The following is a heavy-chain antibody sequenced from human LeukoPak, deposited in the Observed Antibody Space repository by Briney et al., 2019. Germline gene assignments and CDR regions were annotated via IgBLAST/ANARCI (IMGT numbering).Heavy chain of an antibody. CDR1: GFTFSKSP. V-gene: IGHV3-23*01. Sequence: GGSLRLSCAASGFTFSKSPMTWVRQALGKGLEWVSTISDSGGDTYHADSVKGRFTISRDNSMNRLYLQVNSLRAEDTAIYYCATGAYFADWGQGTLVTVSS. D-gene: IGHD2-21*01. CDR3: ATGAYFAD. CDR2: ISDSGGDT. J-gene: IGHJ4*02.